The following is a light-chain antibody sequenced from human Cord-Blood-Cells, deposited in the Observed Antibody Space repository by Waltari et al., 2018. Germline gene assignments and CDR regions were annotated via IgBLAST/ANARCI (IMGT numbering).Light chain of an antibody. J-gene: IGLJ3*02. CDR2: DVS. Sequence: QSALTQPASVSGSPGQSITISCTGTSSDVGGYNYVSWYQQHPGKTPKLMINDVSKRPSVVSQCVSGSKSGNPASLTVSGLQAEDEADYYCSSYASSSTWVFGGGTKLTVL. CDR1: SSDVGGYNY. CDR3: SSYASSSTWV. V-gene: IGLV2-14*01.